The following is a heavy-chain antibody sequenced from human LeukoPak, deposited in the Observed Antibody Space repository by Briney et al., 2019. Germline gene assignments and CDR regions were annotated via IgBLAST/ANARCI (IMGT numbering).Heavy chain of an antibody. J-gene: IGHJ4*02. CDR1: GLTVSSNF. Sequence: GGSLRLSCAATGLTVSSNFMSWVRQAPGKGLEWVSVIYGGGSTYYADSVKGRFTISRDTPKNTLYLQMNSLRVEDTAVYYCAKDRLWSTSCFDYWGQGTLVTVSS. CDR3: AKDRLWSTSCFDY. V-gene: IGHV3-53*01. CDR2: IYGGGST. D-gene: IGHD2-2*01.